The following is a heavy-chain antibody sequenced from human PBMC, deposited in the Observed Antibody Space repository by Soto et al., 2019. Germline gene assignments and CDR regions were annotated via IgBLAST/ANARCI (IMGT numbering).Heavy chain of an antibody. CDR1: GGSISSSSYY. D-gene: IGHD6-13*01. J-gene: IGHJ4*02. Sequence: SETLSLTCTVSGGSISSSSYYWGWIRQPPGKGLEWIGSIYYSGSTYYNPSLKSRVTISVDTSKNQFSLKLSSVTAADTAVYYCARGNSSSWYYFDYWGQGTLVTVSS. V-gene: IGHV4-39*01. CDR3: ARGNSSSWYYFDY. CDR2: IYYSGST.